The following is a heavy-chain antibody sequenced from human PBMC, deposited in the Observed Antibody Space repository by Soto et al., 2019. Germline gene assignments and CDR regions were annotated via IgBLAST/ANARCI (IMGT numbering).Heavy chain of an antibody. Sequence: ASVKVSCKASGYTFTSYYMYWVRQSPGQGLEWMGIINPSGGSTSYAQKFQGRVTMTRDTSTSTVYMELSSLRSEDTAVYYCAREEIVDTAMVTAPYYYYGMDVWGQGTTVTVSS. V-gene: IGHV1-46*01. CDR2: INPSGGST. CDR1: GYTFTSYY. CDR3: AREEIVDTAMVTAPYYYYGMDV. D-gene: IGHD5-18*01. J-gene: IGHJ6*02.